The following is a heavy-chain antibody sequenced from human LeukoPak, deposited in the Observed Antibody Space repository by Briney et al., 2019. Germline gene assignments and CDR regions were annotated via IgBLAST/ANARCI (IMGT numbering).Heavy chain of an antibody. CDR1: GFTVSSNY. J-gene: IGHJ4*02. CDR3: ARGSDYFDY. CDR2: IYSGGST. V-gene: IGHV3-53*01. Sequence: GGSLGLSCAASGFTVSSNYMSWVRQAPGKGLEWVSVIYSGGSTYYADSVKGRFTISRDNSKNTLYLQMNSLRAEDTAVYYCARGSDYFDYWGQGTLVTVSS. D-gene: IGHD3-3*01.